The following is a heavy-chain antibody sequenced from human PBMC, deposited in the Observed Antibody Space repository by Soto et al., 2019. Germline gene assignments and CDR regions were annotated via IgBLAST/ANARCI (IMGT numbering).Heavy chain of an antibody. CDR2: IQYHGINK. V-gene: IGHV3-30*02. Sequence: XGSLRLSCSASGFTFSTYGMHWVRQAPGKGLEWVAFIQYHGINKDYADSVKGRFTISRDNSRNTLYLQMNSLRAEDTAVYYCARGLDYDSSGYYLDSWGQGALVTVSS. J-gene: IGHJ5*01. CDR3: ARGLDYDSSGYYLDS. D-gene: IGHD3-22*01. CDR1: GFTFSTYG.